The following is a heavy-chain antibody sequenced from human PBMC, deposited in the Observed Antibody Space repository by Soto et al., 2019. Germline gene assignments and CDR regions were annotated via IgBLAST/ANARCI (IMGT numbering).Heavy chain of an antibody. CDR1: GYTFTSYG. CDR3: ARDRGAYGMDV. J-gene: IGHJ6*02. Sequence: QVQLVQSGAEVKKPGASVKVSCKASGYTFTSYGISWVRQAPGQGLEWMGWISAYNGNTNYAQKLQGRVTMTTDTSPSAAYRELRSLRSDDTAVYYGARDRGAYGMDVWGQGTTVTVSS. CDR2: ISAYNGNT. V-gene: IGHV1-18*01.